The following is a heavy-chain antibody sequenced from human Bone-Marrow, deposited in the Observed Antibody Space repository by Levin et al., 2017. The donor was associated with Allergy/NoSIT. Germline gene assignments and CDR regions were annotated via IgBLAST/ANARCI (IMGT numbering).Heavy chain of an antibody. CDR2: ISSSSSYI. Sequence: GESLKISCAASGFTFSSYSMNWVRQAPGKGLEWVSSISSSSSYIYYADSVKGRFTISRDNAKNSLYLQMNSLRAEDTAVYYCARDQSFSDIVVVPAAMGGGVYSSSSLWFDPWGQGTLVTVSS. CDR1: GFTFSSYS. D-gene: IGHD2-2*01. CDR3: ARDQSFSDIVVVPAAMGGGVYSSSSLWFDP. V-gene: IGHV3-21*01. J-gene: IGHJ5*02.